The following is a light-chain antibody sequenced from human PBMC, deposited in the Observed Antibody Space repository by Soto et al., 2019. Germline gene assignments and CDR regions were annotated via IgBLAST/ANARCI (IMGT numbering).Light chain of an antibody. CDR1: QDITNY. Sequence: DLQMTQSPSSLSASVGDRVTITCQASQDITNYVNWYFQKPGKAPKLLISAASNSETGVPSRFSGSGSGTHFTFTISSLQPEDSATYYCQQYHNLPLTVGGGPKVEI. V-gene: IGKV1-33*01. J-gene: IGKJ4*01. CDR2: AAS. CDR3: QQYHNLPLT.